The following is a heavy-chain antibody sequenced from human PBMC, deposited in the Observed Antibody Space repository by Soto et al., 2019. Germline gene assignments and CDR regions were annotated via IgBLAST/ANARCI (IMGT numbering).Heavy chain of an antibody. CDR1: GFPFSSYG. D-gene: IGHD2-15*01. CDR2: RSYDGTNQ. J-gene: IGHJ4*02. V-gene: IGHV3-30*03. Sequence: QVQLVESGGGVVQPGRSLRLSCAASGFPFSSYGMNWFRQAPGKGLDWVALRSYDGTNQYYADSVKGRFTVSRDNSKNTLDLHMSSLRAEDTAVYYCAGGQYYLDYCGQGTLVSVSS. CDR3: AGGQYYLDY.